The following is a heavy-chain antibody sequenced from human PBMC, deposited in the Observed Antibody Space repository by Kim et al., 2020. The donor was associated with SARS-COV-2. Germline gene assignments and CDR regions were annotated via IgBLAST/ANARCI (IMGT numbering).Heavy chain of an antibody. J-gene: IGHJ6*03. Sequence: SVKVSCKASGGTFSSYAISWVRQAPGQGLEWMGRIIPILGIANYAQKFQDRVTITADKSTSTAYMELSSLRSEDTAVYYCARHREDGDYYYYYYMDVWG. CDR3: ARHREDGDYYYYYYMDV. CDR2: IIPILGIA. V-gene: IGHV1-69*04. CDR1: GGTFSSYA.